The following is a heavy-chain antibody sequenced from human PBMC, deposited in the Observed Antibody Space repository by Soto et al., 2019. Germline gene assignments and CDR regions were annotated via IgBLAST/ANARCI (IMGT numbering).Heavy chain of an antibody. D-gene: IGHD3-22*01. V-gene: IGHV1-69*13. CDR2: IIPIFGTA. CDR3: ARVEDYYDSSGYPPPNWFDP. Sequence: SVKVSCKASGGTFSSYAISWVRQAPGQGLEWMGGIIPIFGTANYAQKFQGRVTITADESTSTAYMELSSLRSEDTAVYYCARVEDYYDSSGYPPPNWFDPWGHGTLVTVSS. J-gene: IGHJ5*02. CDR1: GGTFSSYA.